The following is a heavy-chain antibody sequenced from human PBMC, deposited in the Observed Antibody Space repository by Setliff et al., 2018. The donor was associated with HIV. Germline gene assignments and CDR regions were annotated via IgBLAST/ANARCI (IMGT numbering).Heavy chain of an antibody. D-gene: IGHD6-19*01. CDR1: GGSISSHY. V-gene: IGHV4-59*11. CDR2: IYYSGST. Sequence: PSETLSLTCTVSGGSISSHYWSWIRQPPGKGLEWIGYIYYSGSTNYNPSLKSRVTISVDTSKNQFSLKLSSVTAADTAVYYCAREGLAVAGLNWFDPWGQGTLVTVSS. CDR3: AREGLAVAGLNWFDP. J-gene: IGHJ5*02.